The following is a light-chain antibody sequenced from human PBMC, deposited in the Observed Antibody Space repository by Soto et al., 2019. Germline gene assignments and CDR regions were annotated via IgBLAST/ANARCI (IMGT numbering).Light chain of an antibody. CDR1: SSDVGSYNF. CDR2: EGT. J-gene: IGLJ1*01. V-gene: IGLV2-23*01. Sequence: QSALTQPASVSGSPGQSITISCTGTSSDVGSYNFVSWYQQHPGKAPKLMIYEGTKRPSGVSNRLSGSTSGNTASLTISGLQAEDEADYYCCSSAGGSTDAFGSGTKLTVL. CDR3: CSSAGGSTDA.